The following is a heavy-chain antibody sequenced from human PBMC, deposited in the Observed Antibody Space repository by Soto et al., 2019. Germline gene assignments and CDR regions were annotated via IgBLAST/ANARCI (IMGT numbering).Heavy chain of an antibody. CDR3: ARAHVLATISGWFDH. J-gene: IGHJ5*02. CDR2: INHSGST. Sequence: SETLSLTCAVYGGSFSGYYWSWIRQPPGKGLEWIGEINHSGSTNYNPSLKSRVTISVDTSKNQFSLKLSSVTAADTAVYYCARAHVLATISGWFDHWGQGTLVTVSS. CDR1: GGSFSGYY. D-gene: IGHD5-12*01. V-gene: IGHV4-34*01.